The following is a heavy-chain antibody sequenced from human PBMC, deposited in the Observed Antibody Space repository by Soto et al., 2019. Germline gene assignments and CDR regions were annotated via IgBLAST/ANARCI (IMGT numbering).Heavy chain of an antibody. CDR1: GFIFSSYT. CDR2: ISTTSYYI. CDR3: ARDRGGYCSSGTCYSLDS. D-gene: IGHD2-15*01. V-gene: IGHV3-21*01. Sequence: EVQLVESGGGLVKPGGSLRLSCAASGFIFSSYTMNWVRQAPGKGLEWVSSISTTSYYIYYADSVKGRFTISRDNAKNSMYLQMNSLRAEDTAVYYCARDRGGYCSSGTCYSLDSWGQGTLVTVSS. J-gene: IGHJ4*02.